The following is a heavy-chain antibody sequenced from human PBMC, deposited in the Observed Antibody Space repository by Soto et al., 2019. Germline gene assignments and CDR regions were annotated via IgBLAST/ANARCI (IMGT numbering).Heavy chain of an antibody. CDR3: ARYRIAARRGIDY. D-gene: IGHD6-6*01. CDR2: IYQSGST. CDR1: GGAISSGGYS. Sequence: QLQLQESGSGLVKPSQTLSLTCAVSGGAISSGGYSWSWIRQPPGKGLEWIGYIYQSGSTYYNPSLKSRVTVSVDRSKNQFSLKLSFVTAADTAVYYCARYRIAARRGIDYWGQGTLVTVSS. V-gene: IGHV4-30-2*01. J-gene: IGHJ4*02.